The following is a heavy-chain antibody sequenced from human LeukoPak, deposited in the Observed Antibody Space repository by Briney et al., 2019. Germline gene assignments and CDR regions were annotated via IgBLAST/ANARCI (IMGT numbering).Heavy chain of an antibody. V-gene: IGHV3-23*01. CDR2: VSGSGGFT. D-gene: IGHD3-22*01. J-gene: IGHJ4*02. CDR1: GFTFSSYA. CDR3: ARRGQWYYDSSGYYYDY. Sequence: PGGSLRLSCAASGFTFSSYAMSWVRQAPGKGLEWVSTVSGSGGFTYYADSVKGRFTISRDDSKNTLYLQMNSLRAEDTAVYYCARRGQWYYDSSGYYYDYWGQGTLVTVSS.